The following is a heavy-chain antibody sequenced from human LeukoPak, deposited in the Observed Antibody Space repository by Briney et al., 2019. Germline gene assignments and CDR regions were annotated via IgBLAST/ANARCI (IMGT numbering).Heavy chain of an antibody. Sequence: PGGSLRLSCAASGFTFSTYWMSWVRQAPGKGLEWVANIKQDGSEKYYVDSVKGRFTISRDNAKNSLYLQMNTLRPEDTAVYYCAREVATTDAFDIWGQGTMVTVSS. CDR3: AREVATTDAFDI. CDR1: GFTFSTYW. V-gene: IGHV3-7*01. CDR2: IKQDGSEK. J-gene: IGHJ3*02. D-gene: IGHD5-12*01.